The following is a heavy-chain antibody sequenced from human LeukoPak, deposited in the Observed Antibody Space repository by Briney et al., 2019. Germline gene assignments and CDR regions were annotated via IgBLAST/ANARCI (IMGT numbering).Heavy chain of an antibody. J-gene: IGHJ6*04. CDR2: ISSNGDNT. D-gene: IGHD3-16*01. CDR1: GFTFSTYV. Sequence: GGPLRLSCSVSGFTFSTYVMHWVRQAPGKGLEYVSAISSNGDNTYYADSVKGRFTISRDNSKNTLYLQMNSLRAEDTAVYYCARGPSIGGGMDVWGKGTTVTVSS. CDR3: ARGPSIGGGMDV. V-gene: IGHV3-64*04.